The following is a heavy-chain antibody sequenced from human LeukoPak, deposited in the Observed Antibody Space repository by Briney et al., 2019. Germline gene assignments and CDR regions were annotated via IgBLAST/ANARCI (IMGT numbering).Heavy chain of an antibody. CDR2: ITGSGGTT. CDR1: GFAFSNYG. Sequence: AGSLRLSCAASGFAFSNYGMNWVRQAPGKGLEWVSGITGSGGTTYYADSVKGRFTISRDNSKNTLYLQMNSPRAEDTAAYYCAKDGNWARFENWGQGTLVTVSS. D-gene: IGHD7-27*01. V-gene: IGHV3-23*01. CDR3: AKDGNWARFEN. J-gene: IGHJ4*02.